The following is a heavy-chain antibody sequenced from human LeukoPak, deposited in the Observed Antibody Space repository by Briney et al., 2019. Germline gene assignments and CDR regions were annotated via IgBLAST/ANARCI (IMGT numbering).Heavy chain of an antibody. CDR1: GYSFTSYW. CDR2: IYPDDSDT. J-gene: IGHJ4*02. D-gene: IGHD6-19*01. CDR3: ARRGLLHSSGWYSFDY. V-gene: IGHV5-51*01. Sequence: GESLKISCKGSGYSFTSYWIGWVRQMPGKGLEWMGVIYPDDSDTRYSPSFQGQVTISADKSISTAYLQWSRLKASDTATYYCARRGLLHSSGWYSFDYWGQGSLVTVSS.